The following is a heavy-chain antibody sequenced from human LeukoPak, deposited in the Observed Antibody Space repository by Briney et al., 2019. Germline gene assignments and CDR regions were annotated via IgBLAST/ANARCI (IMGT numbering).Heavy chain of an antibody. D-gene: IGHD4-17*01. V-gene: IGHV4-31*03. CDR3: AGLDDYGDYYYGMDV. Sequence: TLSLTCTLSGVSNSSGGYFGSWIRQQPGKGREWIGYIYYSGSTYYNPSLKSRVTISVDTSKNQFSLKLSSVTAADTAVYYCAGLDDYGDYYYGMDVWGQGTTVTVSS. CDR1: GVSNSSGGYF. J-gene: IGHJ6*02. CDR2: IYYSGST.